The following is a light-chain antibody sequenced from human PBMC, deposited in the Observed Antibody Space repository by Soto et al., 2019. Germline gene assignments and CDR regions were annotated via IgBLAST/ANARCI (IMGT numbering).Light chain of an antibody. V-gene: IGKV1-39*01. CDR1: QSIKYY. CDR2: DAS. Sequence: DIQMTQSPSSLSASAGDRVTITCRASQSIKYYLNWYQQKTGTAPKLLIYDASSLQSGVPSRFSGSGSGTDFTLTISSLQPEDVATEYCQQSYSTPLYTFGQGTKVEIK. CDR3: QQSYSTPLYT. J-gene: IGKJ2*01.